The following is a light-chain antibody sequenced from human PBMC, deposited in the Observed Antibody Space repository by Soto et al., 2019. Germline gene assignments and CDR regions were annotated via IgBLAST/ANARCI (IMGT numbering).Light chain of an antibody. Sequence: QSALTQPASVSGSPGQSITISCTGTSSHVGTYNLVSWYQQYSGKAPKLMIYEVSKRPSGVSNRFSGSKSGNTASLTISGLQAEDEADYYCCSYAGNNTYVLGTGTKVTVL. CDR2: EVS. CDR1: SSHVGTYNL. J-gene: IGLJ1*01. CDR3: CSYAGNNTYV. V-gene: IGLV2-23*02.